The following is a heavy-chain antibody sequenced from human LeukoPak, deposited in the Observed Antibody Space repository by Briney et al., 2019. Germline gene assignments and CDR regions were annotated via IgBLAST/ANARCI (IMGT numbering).Heavy chain of an antibody. V-gene: IGHV4-34*01. CDR1: GGSFSGYY. Sequence: PSETLSLTCAVYGGSFSGYYWSWIRQPPGKGLEWIGEINHSGSTNYNPSLKSRVTISVDTSKNQFPLKLSSVTAADTAVYYCARVLGDFWSGLGTLMDVWGQGTTVTVSS. CDR3: ARVLGDFWSGLGTLMDV. CDR2: INHSGST. D-gene: IGHD3-3*01. J-gene: IGHJ6*02.